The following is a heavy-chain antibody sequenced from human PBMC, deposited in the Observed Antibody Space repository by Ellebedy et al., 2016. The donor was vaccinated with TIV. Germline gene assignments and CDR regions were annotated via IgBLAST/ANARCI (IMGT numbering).Heavy chain of an antibody. CDR3: ARETPHSSWYVIYYYYGMDV. CDR2: ISYDGSNK. J-gene: IGHJ6*02. D-gene: IGHD6-13*01. Sequence: PGGSLRLSCAASGFTFSSYAMHWVRQAPGKGLEWVAVISYDGSNKYYADSVKGRFTISRDNSKNTLYLQMNSLRAEDTAVYYCARETPHSSWYVIYYYYGMDVWGQGTTVTVSS. V-gene: IGHV3-30-3*01. CDR1: GFTFSSYA.